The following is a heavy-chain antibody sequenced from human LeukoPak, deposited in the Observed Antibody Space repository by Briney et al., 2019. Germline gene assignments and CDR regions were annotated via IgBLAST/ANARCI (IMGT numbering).Heavy chain of an antibody. CDR2: IYSGGST. CDR3: ATTVTPEDYYYCGMDV. D-gene: IGHD4-17*01. V-gene: IGHV3-66*02. J-gene: IGHJ6*02. CDR1: GFTVSSNY. Sequence: GGSLRLSCAASGFTVSSNYMCWVRQAPGKGLEGVSVIYSGGSTYYADSVKGRFTISRDNSKNTLYLQMNSLRAEDTAVYYCATTVTPEDYYYCGMDVWGQGTTVTVSS.